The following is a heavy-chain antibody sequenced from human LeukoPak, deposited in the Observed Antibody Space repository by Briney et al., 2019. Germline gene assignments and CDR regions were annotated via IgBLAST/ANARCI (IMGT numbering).Heavy chain of an antibody. CDR3: ARDGDYVWGSYRRFDY. Sequence: KPGGSLRLSCAASGFTFSDYYMSWIRQAPGKGLEWVSYISSSGTTIYYADSVKGRFTISRDNAKNSLYLQMNSLRAEDTAVYYCARDGDYVWGSYRRFDYWGQGTLVTVSS. CDR1: GFTFSDYY. CDR2: ISSSGTTI. J-gene: IGHJ4*02. V-gene: IGHV3-11*04. D-gene: IGHD3-16*02.